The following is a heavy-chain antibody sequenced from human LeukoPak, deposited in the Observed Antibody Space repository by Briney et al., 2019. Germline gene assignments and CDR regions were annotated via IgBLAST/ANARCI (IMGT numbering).Heavy chain of an antibody. Sequence: GGSLRLSCAASGFSFRDYYMSWIRQAPGKGLEWVSYISSSGSTIYYADSVKGRFAISRDNGNNLLYLQMNGLRAEDTAVYYCARVSVRFLERSTPMGVWGKGTTVTVSS. V-gene: IGHV3-11*04. J-gene: IGHJ6*03. CDR2: ISSSGSTI. CDR1: GFSFRDYY. CDR3: ARVSVRFLERSTPMGV. D-gene: IGHD3-3*01.